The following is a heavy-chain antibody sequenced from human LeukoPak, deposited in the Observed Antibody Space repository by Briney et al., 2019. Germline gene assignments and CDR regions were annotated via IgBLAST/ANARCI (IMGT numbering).Heavy chain of an antibody. CDR3: ARDFRTQLDGYSPPYHFDY. CDR1: GFTFSAHH. V-gene: IGHV3-21*01. CDR2: IDSSSSHI. D-gene: IGHD5-24*01. J-gene: IGHJ4*02. Sequence: PGGSLRLSCATSGFTFSAHHMNWVRQAPGKGLEWVSSIDSSSSHIYHADSMEGPFTISRDNAKNSLFLQMNTLRAEDTAVYYCARDFRTQLDGYSPPYHFDYWGQGALVTVSS.